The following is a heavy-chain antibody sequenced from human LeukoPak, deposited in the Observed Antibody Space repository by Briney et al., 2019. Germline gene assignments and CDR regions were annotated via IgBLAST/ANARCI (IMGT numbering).Heavy chain of an antibody. CDR1: GGSIRSSYW. J-gene: IGHJ6*02. CDR2: IYHSGST. V-gene: IGHV4-4*02. Sequence: SGTLSLTCAVFGGSIRSSYWWTWVRQPPGKGPELIGEIYHSGSTHYNPSLKSRVTLSIDKSKSQFSLELSSVTAADTAVYYCARGIRDLIPYYYYGMDVWGQGTTVTVSS. CDR3: ARGIRDLIPYYYYGMDV. D-gene: IGHD2-21*01.